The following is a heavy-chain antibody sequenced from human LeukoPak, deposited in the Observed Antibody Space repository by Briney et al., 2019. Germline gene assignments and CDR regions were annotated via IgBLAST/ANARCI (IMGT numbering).Heavy chain of an antibody. CDR2: IFYSGST. CDR3: ARGLITGFDP. J-gene: IGHJ5*02. V-gene: IGHV4-39*07. CDR1: SGSISTSNYY. D-gene: IGHD3-16*01. Sequence: PSETLSLTCTVSSGSISTSNYYWGWVRQPPGKALEWIGNIFYSGSTYYNPSLKSRVTISVDTSKNQFSLKLSSVTAADTAVYYCARGLITGFDPWGQGTLVTVSS.